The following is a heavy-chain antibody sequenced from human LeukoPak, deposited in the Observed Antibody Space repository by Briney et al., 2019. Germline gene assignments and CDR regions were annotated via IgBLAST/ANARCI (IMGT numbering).Heavy chain of an antibody. CDR2: IRYDGNNK. CDR3: AKVRHCSGVNCYPDDN. V-gene: IGHV3-30*02. CDR1: GFTFSDYS. J-gene: IGHJ4*02. D-gene: IGHD2-15*01. Sequence: GGSLRLSCAASGFTFSDYSMHWVRQAPGKGLNWVAFIRYDGNNKYYADSVKGRFTISRDNSKNMLYLEMNSLSTEDTAVYYCAKVRHCSGVNCYPDDNWGQGTLVTVSS.